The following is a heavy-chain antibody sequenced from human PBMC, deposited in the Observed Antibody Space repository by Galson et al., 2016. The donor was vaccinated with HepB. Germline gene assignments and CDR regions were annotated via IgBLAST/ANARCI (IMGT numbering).Heavy chain of an antibody. J-gene: IGHJ4*02. CDR1: GGSISGYY. CDR2: MFYSGGT. CDR3: ARYDYGYCDY. Sequence: SETLSLTCTVSGGSISGYYWSWIRPPPGKGLEWIGYMFYSGGTNYNPSLKSRVTISVDTSKNQFSLTLRSVTVADTAVYYCARYDYGYCDYWGQGTLVTVAS. V-gene: IGHV4-59*01. D-gene: IGHD4-17*01.